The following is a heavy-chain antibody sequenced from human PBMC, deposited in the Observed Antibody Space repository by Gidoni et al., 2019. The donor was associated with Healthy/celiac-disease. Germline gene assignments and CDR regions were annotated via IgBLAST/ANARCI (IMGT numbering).Heavy chain of an antibody. V-gene: IGHV1-8*01. Sequence: QVQLVQSGAEVKKPGASVKVSCKASGYTFTSYDINWVRQATGQGLEWMGWMNPNSGNTGYAQKFQGRVTMTRNTSISTAYMELSSLRSEDTAVYYCARAGRNYDILTGYYNPVHFWGQGTLVTVSS. CDR1: GYTFTSYD. CDR2: MNPNSGNT. CDR3: ARAGRNYDILTGYYNPVHF. J-gene: IGHJ4*02. D-gene: IGHD3-9*01.